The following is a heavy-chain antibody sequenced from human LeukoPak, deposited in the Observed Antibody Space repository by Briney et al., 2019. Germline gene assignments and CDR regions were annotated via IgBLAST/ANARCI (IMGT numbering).Heavy chain of an antibody. J-gene: IGHJ6*02. CDR3: ATAPGATLYYGMDV. Sequence: GRSLRLSCAASGFTFDDYAMHWVRQAPGKGLEWVSGISWNSGSIGYADSVKGRFTISRDNAKNSLYLQMNSLRAEDTALYYCATAPGATLYYGMDVWGQGTTVTVSS. D-gene: IGHD1-26*01. CDR2: ISWNSGSI. V-gene: IGHV3-9*01. CDR1: GFTFDDYA.